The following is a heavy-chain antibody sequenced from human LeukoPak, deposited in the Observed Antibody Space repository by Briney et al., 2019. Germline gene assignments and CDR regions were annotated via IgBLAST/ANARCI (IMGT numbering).Heavy chain of an antibody. CDR2: IYSGGST. D-gene: IGHD3-22*01. Sequence: GGSLRLSCAASGFTVSSNYMSWVRQAPGKGLEWVSVIYSGGSTYYADSVKGRFTISRDNSKNTLYLQMNSLRAGDTAVYYCARGTRYYYDSSGYNKDYWGQGTLVTVSS. CDR3: ARGTRYYYDSSGYNKDY. CDR1: GFTVSSNY. J-gene: IGHJ4*02. V-gene: IGHV3-66*01.